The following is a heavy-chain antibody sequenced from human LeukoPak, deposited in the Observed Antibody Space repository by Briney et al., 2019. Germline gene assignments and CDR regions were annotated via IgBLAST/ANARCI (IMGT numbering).Heavy chain of an antibody. V-gene: IGHV1-69*04. Sequence: SVKVSCKASGGTFSSYAISWVRQAPGQGLEWMGRIIPILGIANYAQKFQGRVTITADKSTSTAYMELSSLRSEDTAVYYCAREDSSGWYYFDYWGQGTLVTVSS. CDR2: IIPILGIA. CDR3: AREDSSGWYYFDY. J-gene: IGHJ4*02. D-gene: IGHD6-19*01. CDR1: GGTFSSYA.